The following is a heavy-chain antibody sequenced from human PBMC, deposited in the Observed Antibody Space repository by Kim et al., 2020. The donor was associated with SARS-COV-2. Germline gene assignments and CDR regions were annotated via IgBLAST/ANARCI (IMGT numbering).Heavy chain of an antibody. Sequence: GGSLRLSCAASGFTFSSYAMTWVRQAPGKGLEWVANINQDGSEKYYVDSVKGRCTISRDNAKNSLYLQMNSLRAEDTAEYYCARARGMDAWGQGTTVTVSS. CDR3: ARARGMDA. CDR1: GFTFSSYA. J-gene: IGHJ6*02. CDR2: INQDGSEK. V-gene: IGHV3-7*03.